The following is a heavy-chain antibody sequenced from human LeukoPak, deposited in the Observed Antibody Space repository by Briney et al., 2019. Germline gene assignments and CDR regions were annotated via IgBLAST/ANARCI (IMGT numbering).Heavy chain of an antibody. J-gene: IGHJ4*01. CDR3: ARGGVRTAASSLGY. Sequence: ASVKVSRKASGYTFSDYYLHWVRQAPGQGLEWVGWINPNSGGTNFAQKFRGRVTMTRDTSITTAYMELTRLKSDGTAVYYCARGGVRTAASSLGYWGQGTLVTVSS. V-gene: IGHV1-2*02. D-gene: IGHD6-13*01. CDR1: GYTFSDYY. CDR2: INPNSGGT.